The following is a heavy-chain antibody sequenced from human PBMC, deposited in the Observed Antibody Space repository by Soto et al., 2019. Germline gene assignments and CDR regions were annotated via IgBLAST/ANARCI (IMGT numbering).Heavy chain of an antibody. V-gene: IGHV3-23*01. CDR1: GFTFSSYA. CDR3: AKKGGGSRSGMDV. Sequence: RRLSCAASGFTFSSYAMSWVRQAPGKGLEWVSAISGSGGSTYYADSVKGRFTISRDNSKNTLYLQMNSLRAEDTAVYYCAKKGGGSRSGMDVWGQGTTVTVSS. D-gene: IGHD2-15*01. CDR2: ISGSGGST. J-gene: IGHJ6*02.